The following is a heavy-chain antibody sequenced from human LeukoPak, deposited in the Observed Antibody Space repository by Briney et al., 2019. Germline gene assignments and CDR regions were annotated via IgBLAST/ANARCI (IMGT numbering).Heavy chain of an antibody. CDR3: ARHEHFVNY. CDR1: GGSISSSSYY. J-gene: IGHJ4*02. D-gene: IGHD1/OR15-1a*01. V-gene: IGHV4-39*01. Sequence: SETLSLTCIVSGGSISSSSYYWGWIRQPPGKGLEWIASIYYSGSTYYNPSLKGRVTISVDTSKNQFSLNLSSVTATDTAMYYCARHEHFVNYWGKGTLVTVSS. CDR2: IYYSGST.